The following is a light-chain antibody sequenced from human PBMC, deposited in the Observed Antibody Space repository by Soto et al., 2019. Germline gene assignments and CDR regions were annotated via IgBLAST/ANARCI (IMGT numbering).Light chain of an antibody. Sequence: DIVMTQSPDSLAVSLGERATINCKSSQSVLYSSNNKNYLAWYQQKPGQPPKLLIYWASTRESGVPERFSGSGSGKDFTLTISSLQAEDVAVYYCQQYYSPPPTFGQGTKVEIK. CDR2: WAS. J-gene: IGKJ1*01. V-gene: IGKV4-1*01. CDR1: QSVLYSSNNKNY. CDR3: QQYYSPPPT.